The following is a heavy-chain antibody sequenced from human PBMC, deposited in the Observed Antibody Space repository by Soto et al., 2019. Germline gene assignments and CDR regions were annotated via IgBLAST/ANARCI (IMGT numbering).Heavy chain of an antibody. V-gene: IGHV3-30-3*01. CDR3: ARDRGYSSSPGVQH. D-gene: IGHD6-13*01. Sequence: GGSLRLSCAASGFTFSSYAMHWVRQAPGKGLEWVAVISYDGSNKYYADSVKGRFTISRDNSKNTLYLQMNSLRAEDTAVYYCARDRGYSSSPGVQHWGQGTLVTVSS. CDR1: GFTFSSYA. J-gene: IGHJ1*01. CDR2: ISYDGSNK.